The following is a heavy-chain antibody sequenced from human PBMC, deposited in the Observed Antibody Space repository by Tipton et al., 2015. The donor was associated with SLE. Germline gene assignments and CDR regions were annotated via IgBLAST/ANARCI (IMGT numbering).Heavy chain of an antibody. CDR3: AWKGGSTSNVRYYYMDV. J-gene: IGHJ6*03. CDR1: GFTFNSYA. D-gene: IGHD1-1*01. V-gene: IGHV3-30*04. CDR2: ISYDGSTK. Sequence: RSLRLSCAASGFTFNSYAVHWVRQAPGKGLEWMAVISYDGSTKYYTDSGKGRFTISRDNSKNTLYLQMNSLRAEDTAVYHCAWKGGSTSNVRYYYMDVWGKGTTVTVSS.